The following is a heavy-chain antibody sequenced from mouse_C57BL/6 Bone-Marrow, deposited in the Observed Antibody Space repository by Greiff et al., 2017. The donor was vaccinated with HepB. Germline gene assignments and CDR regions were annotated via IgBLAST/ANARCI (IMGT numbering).Heavy chain of an antibody. D-gene: IGHD1-1*01. Sequence: QVQLQQPGAELVKPGASVKMSCKASGYTFTSYWITWVKQRPGQGLEWIGDIYPGSGSTNYNEKFKSMATLTVDTSSSTAYMQLSSLTSEDSAVYYCAETTVVATGEYFDYWGQGTTLTVSS. V-gene: IGHV1-55*01. CDR1: GYTFTSYW. CDR3: AETTVVATGEYFDY. CDR2: IYPGSGST. J-gene: IGHJ2*01.